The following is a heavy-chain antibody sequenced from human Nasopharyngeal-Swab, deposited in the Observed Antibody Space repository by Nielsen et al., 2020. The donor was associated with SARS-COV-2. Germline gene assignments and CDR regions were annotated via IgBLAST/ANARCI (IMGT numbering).Heavy chain of an antibody. Sequence: SETLSLTCTVSDGSISSYYWSWIRQPPGKGLEWIGYIYYSGSTNYNPFLKSRVTISVDTSKNQFSLKLSSVTAADTAVYYCARDPVSGLGFDPWGQGTLVTVSS. CDR1: DGSISSYY. CDR2: IYYSGST. D-gene: IGHD5/OR15-5a*01. V-gene: IGHV4-59*01. J-gene: IGHJ5*02. CDR3: ARDPVSGLGFDP.